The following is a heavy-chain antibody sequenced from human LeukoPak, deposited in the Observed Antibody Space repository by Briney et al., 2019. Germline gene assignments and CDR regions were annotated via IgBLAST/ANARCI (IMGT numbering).Heavy chain of an antibody. CDR1: GFTFSTFW. D-gene: IGHD3-10*01. CDR3: AKDWWYYGSGSYY. Sequence: GGSLRLSCAASGFTFSTFWMSWVRQAPGKGLEWVANIKEHGGETYYLDSVRGRFTISRDNAKNSLYLQMNSLRAEDTAVYYCAKDWWYYGSGSYYWGQGTLVTVSS. CDR2: IKEHGGET. J-gene: IGHJ4*02. V-gene: IGHV3-7*01.